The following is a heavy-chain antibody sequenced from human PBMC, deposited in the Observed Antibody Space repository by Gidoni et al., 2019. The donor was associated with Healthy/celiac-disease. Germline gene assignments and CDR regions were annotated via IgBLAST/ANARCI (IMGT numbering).Heavy chain of an antibody. CDR1: GFTFSSYA. D-gene: IGHD6-19*01. J-gene: IGHJ4*02. CDR3: AKEGIAVAGSNQPFDY. Sequence: EVQLLESGGGLVQPGGSLRLFCAASGFTFSSYAMSWVRQAPGKGLEWVSAISGSGGSTYYADSVKGRFTISRDNSKNTLYLQMNSLRAEDTAVYYCAKEGIAVAGSNQPFDYWGQGTLVTVSS. CDR2: ISGSGGST. V-gene: IGHV3-23*01.